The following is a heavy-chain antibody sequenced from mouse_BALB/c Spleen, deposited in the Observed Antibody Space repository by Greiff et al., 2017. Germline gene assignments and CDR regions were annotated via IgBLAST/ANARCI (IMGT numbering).Heavy chain of an antibody. CDR1: GFAFSSYD. D-gene: IGHD1-3*01. CDR3: ARQKYRMDY. Sequence: EVKLVESGGGLVKPGGSLKLSCAASGFAFSSYDMSWVRQTPEKRLEWVAYISSGGGSTYYPDTVKGRFTISRDNAKNTLYLQMSSLKSEDTAMYYCARQKYRMDYWGQGTSVTVSS. V-gene: IGHV5-12-1*01. CDR2: ISSGGGST. J-gene: IGHJ4*01.